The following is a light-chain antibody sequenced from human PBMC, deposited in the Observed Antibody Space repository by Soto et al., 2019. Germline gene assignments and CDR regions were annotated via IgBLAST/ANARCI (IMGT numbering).Light chain of an antibody. CDR3: QQLNSYPWT. CDR2: AAS. CDR1: QGISSY. V-gene: IGKV1-9*01. J-gene: IGKJ1*01. Sequence: DIQLTQSPSFLSASVGDRVTITCRASQGISSYLAWYHQKPGKAPKLLIYAASTLQSGVPSRFSGSGSGTEFTLTISSLQPEDFATYYCQQLNSYPWTFGQGTKVDI.